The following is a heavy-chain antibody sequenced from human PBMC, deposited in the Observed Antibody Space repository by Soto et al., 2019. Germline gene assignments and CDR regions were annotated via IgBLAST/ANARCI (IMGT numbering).Heavy chain of an antibody. D-gene: IGHD1-1*01. CDR3: ASIDGYNYNYYCYGMGV. V-gene: IGHV5-10-1*01. CDR1: GYSFTSYW. J-gene: IGHJ6*02. Sequence: PGESLKISCKGSGYSFTSYWISWVRQMPGKGLEWMGRIDPSDSYTNYSPSFQGHVTISAGKSISTAYLQWSSLKASDTAMYYCASIDGYNYNYYCYGMGVWGQGTTVTVSS. CDR2: IDPSDSYT.